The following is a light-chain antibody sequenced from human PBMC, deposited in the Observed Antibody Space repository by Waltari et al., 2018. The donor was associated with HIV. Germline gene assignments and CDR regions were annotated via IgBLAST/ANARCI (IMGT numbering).Light chain of an antibody. CDR3: AAWDDSRSGEVV. J-gene: IGLJ2*01. CDR1: NANIGSTT. CDR2: GNN. Sequence: QSVLTQPTSVSWHPGKRVTFTCSGRNANIGSTTVNWSRQFPGTAPKLLIYGNNQRPSGLPDRFSCSKSGTSASLAITGLQSEDEAEYYCAAWDDSRSGEVVFGGGTKLTVL. V-gene: IGLV1-44*01.